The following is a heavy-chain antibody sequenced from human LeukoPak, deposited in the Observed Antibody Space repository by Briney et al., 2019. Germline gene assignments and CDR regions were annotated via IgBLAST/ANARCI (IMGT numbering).Heavy chain of an antibody. Sequence: GGPLKLFCAASGFTFSSYGMHWPRQARGKGLEWVAFIWYDGSSKYYVDSVKCRLNITRDNSKNTLYLQKKSLRAEDTAVYYCAKAEGYCSITSCYFGVGLDYWGQGTLVSVSS. D-gene: IGHD2-2*01. J-gene: IGHJ4*02. CDR1: GFTFSSYG. CDR2: IWYDGSSK. V-gene: IGHV3-30*02. CDR3: AKAEGYCSITSCYFGVGLDY.